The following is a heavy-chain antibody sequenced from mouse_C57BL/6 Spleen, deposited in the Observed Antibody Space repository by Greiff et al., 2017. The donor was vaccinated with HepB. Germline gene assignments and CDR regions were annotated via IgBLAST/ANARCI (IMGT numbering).Heavy chain of an antibody. CDR1: GYTFTSYW. D-gene: IGHD2-5*01. V-gene: IGHV1-53*01. J-gene: IGHJ3*01. CDR3: ARGGAYYSTWFAY. CDR2: INPSNGGT. Sequence: QVHVKQPGTELVKPGASVKLSCKASGYTFTSYWMHWVKQRPGQGLEWIGNINPSNGGTNYNEKFKSKATLTVDKSSSTAYMKLSSLTSEDSAVYYCARGGAYYSTWFAYWGQGTLVTVSA.